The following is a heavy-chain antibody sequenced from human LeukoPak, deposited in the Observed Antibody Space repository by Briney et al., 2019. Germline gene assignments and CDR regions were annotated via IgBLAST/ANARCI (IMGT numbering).Heavy chain of an antibody. CDR1: GGSFSGYY. D-gene: IGHD2-21*02. V-gene: IGHV4-34*01. CDR2: INHSGST. CDR3: ARFKRVCGGDCSDAFDI. Sequence: PSETLSLTCAVYGGSFSGYYWSWIRQPPGKGLEWIGEINHSGSTNYNPSLKSRVTISVDTSKNQFSLKLSSVTAADTAVYYCARFKRVCGGDCSDAFDIWGQGTMVTVSS. J-gene: IGHJ3*02.